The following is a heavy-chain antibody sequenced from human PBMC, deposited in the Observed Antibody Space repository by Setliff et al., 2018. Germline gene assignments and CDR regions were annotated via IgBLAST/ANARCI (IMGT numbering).Heavy chain of an antibody. CDR3: ARGGYYNFWSGYYSTQYYYYGMDV. CDR1: GGSISSGSYY. D-gene: IGHD3-3*01. CDR2: IYTSGGT. V-gene: IGHV4-61*02. J-gene: IGHJ6*02. Sequence: SETLSLTCTVSGGSISSGSYYWSWIRQPAGKGLEWIGRIYTSGGTNYNPSLKSRVTISVDTSKNQFSLKLSSVTAADTAVYYCARGGYYNFWSGYYSTQYYYYGMDVWGQGTTVTVSS.